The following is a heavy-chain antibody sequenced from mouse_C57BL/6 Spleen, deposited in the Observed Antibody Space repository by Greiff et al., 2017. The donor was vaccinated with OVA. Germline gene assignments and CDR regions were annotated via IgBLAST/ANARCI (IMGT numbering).Heavy chain of an antibody. CDR1: GFTFSSYA. V-gene: IGHV5-4*01. J-gene: IGHJ2*01. Sequence: DVKLVESGGGLVKPGGSLKLSCAASGFTFSSYAMSWVRQTPEKRLEWVATISDGGSYTYYPDNVKGRFTISRDNAKNNLYLQMSHLKSEDTAMYYCAREGALYYFDYWGQGTTLTVSS. CDR3: AREGALYYFDY. CDR2: ISDGGSYT.